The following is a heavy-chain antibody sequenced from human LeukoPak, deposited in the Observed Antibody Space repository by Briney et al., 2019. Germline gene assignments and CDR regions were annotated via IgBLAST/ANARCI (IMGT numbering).Heavy chain of an antibody. CDR2: LSSSSDVI. J-gene: IGHJ4*02. Sequence: PGGSLRLSCAASGFTFSSYSMNWVRQAPGKGLEWLSYLSSSSDVIYYADSVRGRFTMSRDNAKNSLYLQVNSLRAEDTAVYYCARGEAAIWGQGTLVTVSS. V-gene: IGHV3-48*04. CDR1: GFTFSSYS. D-gene: IGHD6-25*01. CDR3: ARGEAAI.